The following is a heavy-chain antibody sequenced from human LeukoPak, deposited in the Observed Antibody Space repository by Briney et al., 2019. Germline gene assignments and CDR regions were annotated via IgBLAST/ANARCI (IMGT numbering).Heavy chain of an antibody. CDR3: ARGKGVGFGEFYYRRYCYYYYMDV. D-gene: IGHD3-10*01. J-gene: IGHJ6*03. Sequence: SETLSLTCTVSGYSISSGYYWGWIRQPPGKGLEWIGSIYHSGRTFYNPSLKSRVTISVDTSKNQFSLKLTSVTAADTAVYYCARGKGVGFGEFYYRRYCYYYYMDVWGQGTLVTVSS. V-gene: IGHV4-38-2*02. CDR1: GYSISSGYY. CDR2: IYHSGRT.